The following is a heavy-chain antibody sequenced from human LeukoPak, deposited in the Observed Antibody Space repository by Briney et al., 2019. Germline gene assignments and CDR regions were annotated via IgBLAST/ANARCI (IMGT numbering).Heavy chain of an antibody. D-gene: IGHD4-17*01. Sequence: SETLSLTCAVAGGSISSGNWWTWVRQPPGKGLEWIGEINHSGSTNYNPSLKSRVTISVDTSKNQFSLKLSSVTAADTAVYYCARELATVTTLGQYTQFDPWGQGTLVTVSS. CDR2: INHSGST. V-gene: IGHV4-4*02. CDR3: ARELATVTTLGQYTQFDP. J-gene: IGHJ5*02. CDR1: GGSISSGNW.